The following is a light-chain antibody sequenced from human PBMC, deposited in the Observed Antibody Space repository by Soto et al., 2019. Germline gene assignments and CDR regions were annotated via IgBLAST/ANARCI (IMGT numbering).Light chain of an antibody. V-gene: IGLV2-14*01. CDR3: SSYTSSSNFYV. Sequence: QSVQAQPASVCWSPGHSITISCTGTSSDVGGYNYVSWYQQHPGKAPKLMIYEVSNRPSGVSNRFSGSKSGNTASLTISGLQAEDEADYYCSSYTSSSNFYVFGTGTKVTXL. J-gene: IGLJ1*01. CDR1: SSDVGGYNY. CDR2: EVS.